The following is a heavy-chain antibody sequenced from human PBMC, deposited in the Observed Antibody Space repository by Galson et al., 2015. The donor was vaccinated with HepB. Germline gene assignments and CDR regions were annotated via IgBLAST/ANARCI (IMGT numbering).Heavy chain of an antibody. V-gene: IGHV5-51*03. CDR3: ARVSSSWYSSRGGYFDY. D-gene: IGHD6-13*01. CDR2: IYPGDSDT. CDR1: GYSFTSYW. J-gene: IGHJ4*02. Sequence: QSGAEVKKPGESLKISCKGSGYSFTSYWIGWVRQMPEKGLEWMGIIYPGDSDTTYSPSFQGQVTISADKSISTAYLQWSSLKASDTAMYYCARVSSSWYSSRGGYFDYWGQGTLVTVSS.